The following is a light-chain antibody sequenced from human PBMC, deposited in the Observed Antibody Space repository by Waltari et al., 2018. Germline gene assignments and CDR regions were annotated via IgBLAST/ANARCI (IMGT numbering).Light chain of an antibody. V-gene: IGKV3-11*01. CDR1: QSVGKF. J-gene: IGKJ5*01. CDR3: QQRSDWPPSIT. Sequence: EVVLTQSPVTLSLSPGERATLSCRASQSVGKFLAWYQKTPGQAPRLLIYNASNRATGIPVTFSGSGSVTDFTLTISSVQPEDFALYFCQQRSDWPPSITFGQGTRLEI. CDR2: NAS.